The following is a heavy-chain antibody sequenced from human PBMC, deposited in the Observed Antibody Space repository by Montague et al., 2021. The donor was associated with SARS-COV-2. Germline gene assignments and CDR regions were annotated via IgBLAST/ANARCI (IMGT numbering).Heavy chain of an antibody. D-gene: IGHD3-16*02. V-gene: IGHV4-34*01. J-gene: IGHJ5*02. Sequence: SETLSLTCADYGESFSSDDWSWIRQPPGKGLEWIGEMSHSGNTKYNPSLKSRLTISVDTSKNEFSLKLTSVTAADTAVYYCARESLLGELSFSFDPWGQGTLVTVSS. CDR3: ARESLLGELSFSFDP. CDR1: GESFSSDD. CDR2: MSHSGNT.